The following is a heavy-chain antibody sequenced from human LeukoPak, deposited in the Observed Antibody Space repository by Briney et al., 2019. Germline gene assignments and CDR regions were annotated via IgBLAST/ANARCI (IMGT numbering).Heavy chain of an antibody. CDR1: GGSISSYY. CDR3: ARVTYTNAWT. CDR2: IYYSGST. Sequence: SETLSLTCTVSGGSISSYYWSWIRQPPGKGLGWIGYIYYSGSTNYNPSLKSRVTISVDTSKSQFSLKLSSVTAADTAVYYCARVTYTNAWTWGQGTLVTVSS. J-gene: IGHJ5*02. D-gene: IGHD6-19*01. V-gene: IGHV4-59*01.